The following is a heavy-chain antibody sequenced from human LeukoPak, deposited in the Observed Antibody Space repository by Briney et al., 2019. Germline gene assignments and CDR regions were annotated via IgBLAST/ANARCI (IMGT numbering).Heavy chain of an antibody. CDR3: AREMTVIVDY. CDR2: ISYDGSNK. D-gene: IGHD2/OR15-2a*01. V-gene: IGHV3-30*04. Sequence: PGGSLRLSCAASGFTFSSYAMHWVRQAPGKGLEWVAVISYDGSNKYYADSVKGRFTISRDNSKNTLYLQMNSLRAEDTAVYYCAREMTVIVDYWGQGTLVTVSS. CDR1: GFTFSSYA. J-gene: IGHJ4*02.